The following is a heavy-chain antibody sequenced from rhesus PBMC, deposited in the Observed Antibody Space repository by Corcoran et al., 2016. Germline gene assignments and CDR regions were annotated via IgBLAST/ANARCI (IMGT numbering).Heavy chain of an antibody. D-gene: IGHD3-16*01. CDR2: IYGSGGGT. CDR1: GASISSNY. J-gene: IGHJ4*01. V-gene: IGHV4S2*01. Sequence: QVQLQESGPGLVKPSETLPLTCAVSGASISSNYWSWIRQAPGKGLEWIGRIYGSGGGTDYNPSLKSRVTISIDTSKNQFSLKLSSVTAADTAVYYCARGTYYYSGSYYYVYYFDYWGQGVLVTVSS. CDR3: ARGTYYYSGSYYYVYYFDY.